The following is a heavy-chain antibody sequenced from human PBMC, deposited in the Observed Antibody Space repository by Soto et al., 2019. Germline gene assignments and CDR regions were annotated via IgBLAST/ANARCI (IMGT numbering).Heavy chain of an antibody. V-gene: IGHV4-59*01. CDR3: AREANPLFCSGSSCYGGWFDP. Sequence: SETLSLTCTVSGGSISNYYRTWIRQTPGKGLEWIGYIYDSGDTYYNPSLRSRVTISDHTSKNQFSLKLSSISAADTAVYYCAREANPLFCSGSSCYGGWFDPWGRGTLVTVSS. CDR2: IYDSGDT. CDR1: GGSISNYY. D-gene: IGHD2-15*01. J-gene: IGHJ5*02.